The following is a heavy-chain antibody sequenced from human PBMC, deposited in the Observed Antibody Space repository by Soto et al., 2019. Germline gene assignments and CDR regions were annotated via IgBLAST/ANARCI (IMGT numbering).Heavy chain of an antibody. CDR2: ISSSSSTI. V-gene: IGHV3-48*01. J-gene: IGHJ4*02. CDR3: ARVPTYRYCSSTSCYVPFDY. CDR1: GFTFSSYS. D-gene: IGHD2-2*01. Sequence: GGSLRLSCAASGFTFSSYSMNWVRQAPGKGLEWVSYISSSSSTIYYADSVKGRFTISRDNAKNSLYLQMNSLRAEDTAVYYCARVPTYRYCSSTSCYVPFDYWGQGTLVTVSS.